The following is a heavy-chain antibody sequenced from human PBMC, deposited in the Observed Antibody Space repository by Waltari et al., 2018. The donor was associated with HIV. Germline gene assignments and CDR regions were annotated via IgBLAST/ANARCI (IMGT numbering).Heavy chain of an antibody. V-gene: IGHV3-21*01. CDR1: GFNFNKYT. Sequence: EVQLVESGGGLVQPGGSLRLSCAVSGFNFNKYTMIWVRQAPGKGLEWFSSITGGSNIDYAGSVKVRMTVSRDNAKNSVFLQMHSLRVEETAVYYCARGAVAAGNFFDYWGQGALVTVSS. D-gene: IGHD6-13*01. CDR3: ARGAVAAGNFFDY. J-gene: IGHJ4*02. CDR2: ITGGSNI.